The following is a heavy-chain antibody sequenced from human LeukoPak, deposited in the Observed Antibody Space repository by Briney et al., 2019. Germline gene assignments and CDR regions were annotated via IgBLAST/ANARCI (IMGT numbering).Heavy chain of an antibody. Sequence: PGRSLRLSCAASGFTFSSYGMHWVRQAPGKGLEWVAVISYDGSNKYYADSVRGRFTISRDNSKNTLYLQMNSLRAEDTAVYYCAKGGRWLVPGESYYYGMDVWGKGTTVTVSS. V-gene: IGHV3-30*18. CDR2: ISYDGSNK. CDR3: AKGGRWLVPGESYYYGMDV. D-gene: IGHD6-19*01. CDR1: GFTFSSYG. J-gene: IGHJ6*04.